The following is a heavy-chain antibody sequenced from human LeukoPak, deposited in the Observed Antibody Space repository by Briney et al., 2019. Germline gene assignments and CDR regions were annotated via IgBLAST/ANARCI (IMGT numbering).Heavy chain of an antibody. J-gene: IGHJ4*02. Sequence: SETLSLTCAVYGGSFSGYYWSWIRQPPGKGLEWIGEINHSGSTNYNPSLKSRVTILVDTSKNQFSLKLSSVAAADTAVYYCARGFSSGSTYYFDYWGQGTLVTVSS. D-gene: IGHD3-10*01. V-gene: IGHV4-34*01. CDR3: ARGFSSGSTYYFDY. CDR2: INHSGST. CDR1: GGSFSGYY.